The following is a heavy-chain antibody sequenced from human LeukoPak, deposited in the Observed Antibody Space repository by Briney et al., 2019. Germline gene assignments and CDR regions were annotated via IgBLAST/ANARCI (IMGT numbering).Heavy chain of an antibody. Sequence: SETLSLTCTVSGGSISSYYWSWIRQPPGKGLEWIGYIYYSGSTNYNPSLKSRVTISVDTSKNQFSLKLSSVTAADTAVYYCAREGEYSGYEPDAFDIWGQGTMVTVSS. J-gene: IGHJ3*02. V-gene: IGHV4-59*01. CDR3: AREGEYSGYEPDAFDI. CDR1: GGSISSYY. CDR2: IYYSGST. D-gene: IGHD5-12*01.